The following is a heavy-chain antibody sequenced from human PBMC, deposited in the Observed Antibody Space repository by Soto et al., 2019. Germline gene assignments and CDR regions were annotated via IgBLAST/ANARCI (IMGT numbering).Heavy chain of an antibody. J-gene: IGHJ4*02. CDR3: ATAADLFGCSSTSCLNY. Sequence: ASVKVSCKASGYTFTNHGVTWVRQAPGQGLEWMGWISVYNGNTNYAQKLQGRVTMTTDTSTNTAFMELRSLTSDDTAVYYCATAADLFGCSSTSCLNYWGQGTLVTVSS. V-gene: IGHV1-18*01. D-gene: IGHD2-2*01. CDR2: ISVYNGNT. CDR1: GYTFTNHG.